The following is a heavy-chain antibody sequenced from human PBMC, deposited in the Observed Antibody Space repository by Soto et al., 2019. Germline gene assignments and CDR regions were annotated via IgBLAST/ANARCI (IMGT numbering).Heavy chain of an antibody. Sequence: SETLSLTXGVSGGSLSGATYSWNWIRQPPGKGLEWIGYILPSGTTYYNPSLKSRVTISIDVSKNQFSLSLRSLTAADTAVYYCARSREFDYWSQGTLVTVSS. CDR3: ARSREFDY. J-gene: IGHJ4*02. V-gene: IGHV4-30-2*01. CDR2: ILPSGTT. CDR1: GGSLSGATYS.